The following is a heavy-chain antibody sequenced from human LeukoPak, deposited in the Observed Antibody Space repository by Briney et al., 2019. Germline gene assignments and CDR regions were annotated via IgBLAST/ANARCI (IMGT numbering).Heavy chain of an antibody. Sequence: ASVKVSCKASGYTFIGYYMHWVRQAPGQGLEWMGWINPNSGGTNYAQKFQGRVTMTRDTSISTAYMELSRLRSDDTAVYYCASYPPVTTSIIFDYWGQGTLVTVSS. V-gene: IGHV1-2*02. CDR3: ASYPPVTTSIIFDY. CDR2: INPNSGGT. J-gene: IGHJ4*02. D-gene: IGHD4-17*01. CDR1: GYTFIGYY.